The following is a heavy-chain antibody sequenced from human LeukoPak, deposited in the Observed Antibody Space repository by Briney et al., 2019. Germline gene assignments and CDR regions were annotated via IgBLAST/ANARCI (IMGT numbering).Heavy chain of an antibody. CDR1: GYTFTGYY. CDR2: INPNSGGT. J-gene: IGHJ6*03. V-gene: IGHV1-2*02. CDR3: ARDFYYVDTAMVGYMDV. D-gene: IGHD5-18*01. Sequence: ASVKVSCKASGYTFTGYYMHWVRQAPGQGLEWMGWINPNSGGTNYAQKLQGRVTMTRDTSISTAYMELSRLRSDDTAVYYCARDFYYVDTAMVGYMDVWGKGTTVTVSS.